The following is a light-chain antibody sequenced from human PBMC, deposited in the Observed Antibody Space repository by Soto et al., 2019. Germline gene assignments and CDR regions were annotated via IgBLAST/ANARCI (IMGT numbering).Light chain of an antibody. CDR2: GAS. J-gene: IGKJ2*01. CDR1: QSAYYNY. V-gene: IGKV3-20*01. Sequence: EVYLTQSPGTLSLSPGERATLSCRASQSAYYNYLLRSYYVAWYQQKPGQPPRLLIYGASSRAAGIPDRFSGSWSGTDFTLSISGLRPEDCATYYCHHYGGSHTFGQGTKLEIK. CDR3: HHYGGSHT.